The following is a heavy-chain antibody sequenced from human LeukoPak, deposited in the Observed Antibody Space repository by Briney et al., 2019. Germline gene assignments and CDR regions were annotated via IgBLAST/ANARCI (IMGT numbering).Heavy chain of an antibody. CDR1: GYTFTDYN. D-gene: IGHD3-10*01. Sequence: ASVKVSCETSGYTFTDYNTHWVRQAPGQGLEWMGWISPNSGGTNYAQRFQGMVTMTRDTSISTAYMDLSSLKSDDTATYYCSVWFGELSHWGQGTLVTVSS. J-gene: IGHJ4*02. V-gene: IGHV1-2*02. CDR3: SVWFGELSH. CDR2: ISPNSGGT.